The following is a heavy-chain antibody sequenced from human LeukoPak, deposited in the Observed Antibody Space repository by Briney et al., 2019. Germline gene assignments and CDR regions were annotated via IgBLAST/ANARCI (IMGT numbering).Heavy chain of an antibody. D-gene: IGHD6-6*01. Sequence: GGSLRLSCAASGFTFSSYAMSWVRQAPGKGLEWVSTISGSGISTYYADSVKGRFTISRDNSKNTLYLQMNSLRAEDTAVYYCAKDHIVAARPGFDYWGQGTLLTVSS. CDR1: GFTFSSYA. J-gene: IGHJ4*02. CDR2: ISGSGIST. CDR3: AKDHIVAARPGFDY. V-gene: IGHV3-23*01.